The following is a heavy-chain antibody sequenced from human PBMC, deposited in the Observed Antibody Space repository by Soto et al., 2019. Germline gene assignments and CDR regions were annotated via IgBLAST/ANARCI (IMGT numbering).Heavy chain of an antibody. Sequence: GGSLRLSCAASGFTFSSYAMHWVRQAPGKGLEWVAVISYDGSNKYYADSVKGRFTISRDNSKNTLYLQMNSLRAEDTAVYYCARLGGFGAPLDYWGQGTLVTVSS. J-gene: IGHJ4*02. CDR1: GFTFSSYA. V-gene: IGHV3-30-3*01. CDR2: ISYDGSNK. CDR3: ARLGGFGAPLDY. D-gene: IGHD3-10*01.